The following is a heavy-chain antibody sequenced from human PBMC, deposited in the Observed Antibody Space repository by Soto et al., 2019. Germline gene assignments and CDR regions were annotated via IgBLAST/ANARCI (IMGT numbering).Heavy chain of an antibody. CDR2: ISYDGSNT. V-gene: IGHV3-30*18. CDR1: GFTFSSYG. J-gene: IGHJ6*02. D-gene: IGHD5-12*01. Sequence: QVQLVESGGGVVQPGRSLRLSCAASGFTFSSYGIHWVRQAPGKGPEWVAVISYDGSNTYYADSVKGRFTISRDNSKNTLYLQMNSLRAEDTAVYYCAKDLKEWLRLRYYYGMDVWGQGTTVTVSS. CDR3: AKDLKEWLRLRYYYGMDV.